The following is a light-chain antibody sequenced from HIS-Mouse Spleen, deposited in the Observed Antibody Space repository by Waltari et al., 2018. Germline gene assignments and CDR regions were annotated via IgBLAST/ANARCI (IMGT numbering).Light chain of an antibody. CDR2: AAS. CDR3: QQYYSYPWT. J-gene: IGKJ1*01. V-gene: IGKV1-8*01. Sequence: AIRMTQSPSSFSASTGERVTITCRASQGISSYLACYQQKPGKAPKLLIYAASTLQSGVPSRFSGSGSGTDFTLTISCLQSEDFATYYCQQYYSYPWTFGQGTKVEIK. CDR1: QGISSY.